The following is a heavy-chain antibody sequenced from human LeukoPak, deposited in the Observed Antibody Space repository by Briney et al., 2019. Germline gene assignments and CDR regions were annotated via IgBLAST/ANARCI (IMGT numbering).Heavy chain of an antibody. D-gene: IGHD1-26*01. CDR2: INHSGST. Sequence: SETLSLTCAVYGGSFSGYYWSWIRQPPGKGLEWIGEINHSGSTNYNPSLKSRVTISVDTSKNQFSLKLSSVTAADTAVYYCARGRATTALQTWGQGTLVTVSS. CDR1: GGSFSGYY. V-gene: IGHV4-34*01. J-gene: IGHJ4*02. CDR3: ARGRATTALQT.